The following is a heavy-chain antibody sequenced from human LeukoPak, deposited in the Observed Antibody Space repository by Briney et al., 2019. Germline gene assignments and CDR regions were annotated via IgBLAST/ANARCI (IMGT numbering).Heavy chain of an antibody. Sequence: GGSLRLSCAASGFTSSDHYIDWVRQAPGKGLEWVANIKEDGTEKYYVGSVKGRFTISRDNAKKSLYLQMNSLRDDDTAVYFCARSPAGDAWPPAYYMDVWGKGTTVTVSS. V-gene: IGHV3-7*01. D-gene: IGHD3-10*01. J-gene: IGHJ6*03. CDR2: IKEDGTEK. CDR1: GFTSSDHY. CDR3: ARSPAGDAWPPAYYMDV.